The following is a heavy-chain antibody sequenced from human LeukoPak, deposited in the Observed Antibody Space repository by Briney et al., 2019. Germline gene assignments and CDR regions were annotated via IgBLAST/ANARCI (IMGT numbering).Heavy chain of an antibody. J-gene: IGHJ4*02. CDR2: ISSSGSTI. CDR3: ARIVNPNVGYFDY. Sequence: GGSLRLSCAASGFTFSSYEMNWVRQAPGKGLEWVSYISSSGSTIYYADSVKGRFTISRDNAKNSLYLQMNSLRAEDTAVYYCARIVNPNVGYFDYWGQGTLVTVSS. V-gene: IGHV3-48*03. CDR1: GFTFSSYE. D-gene: IGHD3-10*02.